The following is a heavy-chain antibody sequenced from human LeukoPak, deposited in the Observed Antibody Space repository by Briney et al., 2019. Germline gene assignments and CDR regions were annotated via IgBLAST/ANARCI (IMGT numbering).Heavy chain of an antibody. Sequence: GGSLRLSCAASGFTFSSYAMSWVRQAPGKGLEWVSAISGSGGSTYYADSVKGRFTICRDNSKNTLYLQMNSLRAEDTAVYYCAKDPTPPTYCGGDCYGYWGQGTLVTVSS. V-gene: IGHV3-23*01. J-gene: IGHJ4*02. CDR1: GFTFSSYA. CDR2: ISGSGGST. CDR3: AKDPTPPTYCGGDCYGY. D-gene: IGHD2-21*01.